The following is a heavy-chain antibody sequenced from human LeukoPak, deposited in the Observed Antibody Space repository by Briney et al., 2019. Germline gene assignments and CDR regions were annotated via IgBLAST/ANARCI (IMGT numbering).Heavy chain of an antibody. V-gene: IGHV5-51*01. CDR2: IYPGDSDT. CDR3: ARGLVVVPAAIGYYFDY. J-gene: IGHJ4*02. CDR1: VFSFTNYW. Sequence: GESLKISCKASVFSFTNYWIAWVRQKPGEGLEWMGNIYPGDSDTRYNPSFQGQVTISADTSIKTAYLQWSSLKASDTAMYYCARGLVVVPAAIGYYFDYWGQGTLVTVSS. D-gene: IGHD2-2*02.